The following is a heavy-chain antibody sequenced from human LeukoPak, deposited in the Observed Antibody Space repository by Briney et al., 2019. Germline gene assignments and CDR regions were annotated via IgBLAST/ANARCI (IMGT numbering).Heavy chain of an antibody. V-gene: IGHV1-46*01. CDR2: INPSGGST. CDR3: AKSGYSYGYLYYYMDV. J-gene: IGHJ6*03. Sequence: ASVNVSCKASGYTFTSYYMHWVRQAPGQGLEWMGIINPSGGSTSYAQKFQGRVTMTRDTSTSTVYMEQSSLRSEDPAVYYCAKSGYSYGYLYYYMDVWGKGTTVTVSS. D-gene: IGHD5-18*01. CDR1: GYTFTSYY.